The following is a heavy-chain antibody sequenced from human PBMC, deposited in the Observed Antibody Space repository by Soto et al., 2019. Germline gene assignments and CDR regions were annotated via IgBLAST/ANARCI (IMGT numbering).Heavy chain of an antibody. J-gene: IGHJ6*02. CDR1: GYTFTGYY. CDR2: INPNSGGT. Sequence: SVKVSCKASGYTFTGYYMHWVRQAPLQGLEWMGWINPNSGGTNYAQKFQGWVTMTRDTSISTAYMELSRLRAEDTAVYYCARGELRYFDWLLPASDYYYGMDVWGQGTTVTVSS. D-gene: IGHD3-9*01. V-gene: IGHV1-2*04. CDR3: ARGELRYFDWLLPASDYYYGMDV.